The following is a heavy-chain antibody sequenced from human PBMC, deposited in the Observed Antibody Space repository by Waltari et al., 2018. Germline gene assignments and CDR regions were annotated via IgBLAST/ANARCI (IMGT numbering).Heavy chain of an antibody. CDR3: ARLGYSYGYSIRGDTEFDY. Sequence: EVQLVQSGAEVKKPGESLKISCKGSGYSFTSYWIGWVRQMPGKGLEWMGIIYPGDSDTGYSPSFQGQVTISADKSISTAYLQWGSLKASDTAMYYCARLGYSYGYSIRGDTEFDYWGQGTLVTVSS. D-gene: IGHD5-18*01. CDR2: IYPGDSDT. V-gene: IGHV5-51*01. J-gene: IGHJ4*02. CDR1: GYSFTSYW.